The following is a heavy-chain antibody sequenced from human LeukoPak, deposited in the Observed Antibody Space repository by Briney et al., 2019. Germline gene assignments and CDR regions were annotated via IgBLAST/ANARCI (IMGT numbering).Heavy chain of an antibody. J-gene: IGHJ3*02. CDR1: GGSISSSSYY. D-gene: IGHD3-9*01. Sequence: SETLSLTCTVSGGSISSSSYYWGWIRQPPGKGLEWIGSIYYSGSTYYNPSLKSRVTISVDTSKNQFSLKLSSVTAADTAVYYCARGLRGQYYDISIGYSVGRSSAFDIWGQGTMVTVSS. CDR2: IYYSGST. CDR3: ARGLRGQYYDISIGYSVGRSSAFDI. V-gene: IGHV4-39*07.